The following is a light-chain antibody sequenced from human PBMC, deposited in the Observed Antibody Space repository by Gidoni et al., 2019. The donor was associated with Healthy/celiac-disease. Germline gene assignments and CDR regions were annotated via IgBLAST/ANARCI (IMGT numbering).Light chain of an antibody. CDR1: SLRSYY. V-gene: IGLV3-19*01. J-gene: IGLJ3*02. Sequence: SSELTQDPAVSVALGQTVRITCQGDSLRSYYASWYQQKPGQAPVLVIYGKNNRPSGIPDRFSGSSSGNTASLTITGAQAEEEADYYCNSRDSSGNFWVFGGGTKLXVX. CDR2: GKN. CDR3: NSRDSSGNFWV.